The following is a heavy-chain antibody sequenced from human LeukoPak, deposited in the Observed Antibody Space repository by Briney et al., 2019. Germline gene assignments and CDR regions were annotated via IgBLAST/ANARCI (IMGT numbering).Heavy chain of an antibody. D-gene: IGHD3-10*01. CDR3: AKDRSLLWFGELSY. V-gene: IGHV3-30-3*01. CDR1: GFTFSSYA. CDR2: ISYDGSNK. J-gene: IGHJ4*02. Sequence: GGSLRLSCAASGFTFSSYAMHWVRQAPGKGLEWVAVISYDGSNKYYADSVKGRFTISRDNSKNTLYLQMNSLRAEDTAVYYCAKDRSLLWFGELSYWGQGTLVTVSS.